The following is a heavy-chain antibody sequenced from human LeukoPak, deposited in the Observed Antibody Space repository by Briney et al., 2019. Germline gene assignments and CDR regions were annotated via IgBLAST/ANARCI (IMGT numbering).Heavy chain of an antibody. CDR3: ARRSEFGVLYYMDV. CDR2: ITTDGSST. J-gene: IGHJ6*03. Sequence: GGSLRLSCAASGFPFSSYWMHWVRQAPGKGLVWVSRITTDGSSTTYADSVKGRFTISRDNAKNSLYLQMNSLRAEDTAVYYCARRSEFGVLYYMDVWGKGTTVTVSS. CDR1: GFPFSSYW. D-gene: IGHD3-16*01. V-gene: IGHV3-74*01.